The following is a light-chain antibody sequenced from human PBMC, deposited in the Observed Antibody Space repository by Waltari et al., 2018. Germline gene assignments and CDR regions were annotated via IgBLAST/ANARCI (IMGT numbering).Light chain of an antibody. V-gene: IGLV8-61*01. Sequence: QTVVTQEPSLSVSPGGTVTLTCALSSGSLSTTSYATWYQQTPGQAPRTLVYKANARSSGVPDRFSGSILGNTAALTITGAQADDESDHYCALYMGSGIWVFSGGTRLTVL. CDR1: SGSLSTTSY. CDR3: ALYMGSGIWV. J-gene: IGLJ3*02. CDR2: KAN.